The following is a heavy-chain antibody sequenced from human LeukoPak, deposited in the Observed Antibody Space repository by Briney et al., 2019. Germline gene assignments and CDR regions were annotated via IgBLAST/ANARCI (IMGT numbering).Heavy chain of an antibody. J-gene: IGHJ5*02. CDR1: GGSFSGYY. V-gene: IGHV4-34*01. Sequence: SETLSLTCAVYGGSFSGYYWSWIRQPPGKGLEWIGEINHSGSTNYNPSLKSRVTISVDTSKNQFSLKLSSVTAADTAVYYCARARRFKLGHNWFDPWGQGTLVTVSS. D-gene: IGHD3-16*01. CDR3: ARARRFKLGHNWFDP. CDR2: INHSGST.